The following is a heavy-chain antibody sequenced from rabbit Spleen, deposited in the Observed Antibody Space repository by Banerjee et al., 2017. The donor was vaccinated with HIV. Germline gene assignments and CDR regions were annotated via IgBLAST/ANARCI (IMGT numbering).Heavy chain of an antibody. Sequence: EESGGDLVKPEGSLTLTCTASGLDFSSRYWICWVRQAPGKGLEWIGCIYTGDGNTYYASWVMGRFTISKTSSTTVTLQMTSLTAADTATYFCARDLVAVIGWNFNLWGQGTLVTVS. CDR2: IYTGDGNT. J-gene: IGHJ4*01. V-gene: IGHV1S45*01. CDR3: ARDLVAVIGWNFNL. D-gene: IGHD1-1*01. CDR1: GLDFSSRYW.